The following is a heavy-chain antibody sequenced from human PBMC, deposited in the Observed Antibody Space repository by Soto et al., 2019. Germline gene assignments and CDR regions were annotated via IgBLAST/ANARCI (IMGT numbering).Heavy chain of an antibody. CDR1: GYTCTSYG. D-gene: IGHD3-10*01. Sequence: ASVKVSCKASGYTCTSYGISWVRQAPGQGLEWMGWISAYNGNTNYAQKLQGRVTMTTDTSTSTAYMELRSLRSDDTAVYYCARGPRVPLYGSGSYSYGGMDVWDQGTTVTVSS. CDR2: ISAYNGNT. V-gene: IGHV1-18*01. CDR3: ARGPRVPLYGSGSYSYGGMDV. J-gene: IGHJ6*02.